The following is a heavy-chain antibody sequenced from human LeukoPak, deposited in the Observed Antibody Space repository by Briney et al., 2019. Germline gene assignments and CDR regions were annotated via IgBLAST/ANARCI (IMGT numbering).Heavy chain of an antibody. CDR1: GFTVSSNY. CDR2: IYSGGST. J-gene: IGHJ6*03. V-gene: IGHV3-66*01. CDR3: ARESAAGIPHYYYYYMDV. Sequence: GGSLRLSCAASGFTVSSNYMSWVRQAPGKGLEWVSVIYSGGSTYYADSVKGRFTISRDNSKNTLYLQMNSLRAEDTAVYYCARESAAGIPHYYYYYMDVWGKGTTVTISS. D-gene: IGHD6-13*01.